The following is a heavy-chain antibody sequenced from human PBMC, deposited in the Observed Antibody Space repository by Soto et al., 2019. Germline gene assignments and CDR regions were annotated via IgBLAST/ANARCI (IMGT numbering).Heavy chain of an antibody. CDR3: ARVPGVVVSADDAFDI. CDR2: IYHSGSA. V-gene: IGHV4-4*02. D-gene: IGHD2-21*02. CDR1: GGSVSSSNW. J-gene: IGHJ3*02. Sequence: QVQLQESGPGLVKPSGTLSLTCAVSGGSVSSSNWWSWVRQSPGKGLEWMGEIYHSGSAHYNPSRKSRATISLDKSKNQFSLRLTSVPAADTAVYYCARVPGVVVSADDAFDIWGPGTRVIVSS.